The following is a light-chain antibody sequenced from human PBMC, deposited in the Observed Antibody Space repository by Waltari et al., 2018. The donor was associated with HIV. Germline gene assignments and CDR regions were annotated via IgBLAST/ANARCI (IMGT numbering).Light chain of an antibody. V-gene: IGKV3-15*01. Sequence: EIVMTQSSATLSVSPGERVTVSCRASQTVSSSLAWYQQKPGQAPRLLIYGASTRATGIAARFSGSGSGTEFALTISSLQSEDFAVYYCQQYNDWPLTFGGGTRVEIK. CDR1: QTVSSS. CDR2: GAS. J-gene: IGKJ4*01. CDR3: QQYNDWPLT.